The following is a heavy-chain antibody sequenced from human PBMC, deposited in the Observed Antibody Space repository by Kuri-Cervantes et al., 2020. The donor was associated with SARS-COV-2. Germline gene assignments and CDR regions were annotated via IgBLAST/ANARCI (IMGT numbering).Heavy chain of an antibody. CDR2: IDPSDSYT. Sequence: KVSCKGSGYSFTSYWISWVRQMPGKGLEWMGRIDPSDSYTNYSPSFQGHVTISADKSISTAYLQWSSLKASDTAMYYYASTGLYGDPGFDYWGQGTLVTVSS. CDR3: ASTGLYGDPGFDY. CDR1: GYSFTSYW. V-gene: IGHV5-10-1*01. D-gene: IGHD4-17*01. J-gene: IGHJ4*02.